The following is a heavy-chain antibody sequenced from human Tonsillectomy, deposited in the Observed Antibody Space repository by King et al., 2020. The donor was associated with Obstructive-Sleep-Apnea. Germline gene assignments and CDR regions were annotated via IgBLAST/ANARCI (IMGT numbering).Heavy chain of an antibody. V-gene: IGHV3-15*01. CDR2: IKSKTDGGTT. J-gene: IGHJ4*02. CDR1: GFTFSNAW. D-gene: IGHD5-12*01. CDR3: VRGYSGYDSYFDY. Sequence: VQLVESGGGLVKPGGSLRLSCAASGFTFSNAWMSWVRQAPGKGLEWVGRIKSKTDGGTTDYAAPVKGRFTISRDDSKNTLYLQMNSLKTEDTAVYYCVRGYSGYDSYFDYWGQGTLVTVSS.